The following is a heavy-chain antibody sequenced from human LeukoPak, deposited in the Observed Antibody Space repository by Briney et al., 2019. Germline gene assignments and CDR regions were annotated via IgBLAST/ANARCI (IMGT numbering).Heavy chain of an antibody. CDR2: ISSSSSYI. CDR3: ASHPSQYSSSWYNWFDP. V-gene: IGHV3-21*01. CDR1: GFTFSSYS. Sequence: PGGSLRLSCTASGFTFSSYSMNWVRQAPGKGLGWVSSISSSSSYIYYADSVKGRFTISRDNAKNSLYLQMNSLRAEDTAVYYCASHPSQYSSSWYNWFDPWGQGTLVTVSS. J-gene: IGHJ5*02. D-gene: IGHD6-13*01.